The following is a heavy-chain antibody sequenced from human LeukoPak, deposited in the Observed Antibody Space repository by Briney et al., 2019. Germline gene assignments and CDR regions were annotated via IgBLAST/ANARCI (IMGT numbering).Heavy chain of an antibody. V-gene: IGHV4-39*01. CDR3: ARTAAAAAPGF. CDR2: FSYSGST. Sequence: SGTLSLTCTVSGDSISSSSYYWHWVRQPPRKGLAWIGGFSYSGSTYYNPSLKSRVTISVDSSKNQFSLKVISVTAADTAIYFCARTAAAAAPGFWGQGILVTVSS. CDR1: GDSISSSSYY. J-gene: IGHJ4*02. D-gene: IGHD6-13*01.